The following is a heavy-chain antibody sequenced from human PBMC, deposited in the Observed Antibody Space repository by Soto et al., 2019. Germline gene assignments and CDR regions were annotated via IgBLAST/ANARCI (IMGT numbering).Heavy chain of an antibody. D-gene: IGHD6-13*01. CDR2: IYPGDSDT. Sequence: GESLKISCKGSGYSFTSYWIGWVRQMPGKGLEWMGIIYPGDSDTRYSPSFQGQVTISADKSISTAYLQWSSLKASDTAMYYCARTSAAGKYYYGMDVWVQGTTATVSS. CDR1: GYSFTSYW. CDR3: ARTSAAGKYYYGMDV. V-gene: IGHV5-51*01. J-gene: IGHJ6*02.